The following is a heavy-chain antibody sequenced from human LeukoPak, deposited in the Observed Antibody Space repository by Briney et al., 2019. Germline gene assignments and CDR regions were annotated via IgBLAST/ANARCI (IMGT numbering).Heavy chain of an antibody. D-gene: IGHD1-26*01. V-gene: IGHV3-66*02. Sequence: GGSLRLSCAVSGFNVRSNYMSWVRQAPGKGLEWVSAIYSGGTTYYAVSVKGRFTISRDNPKNMLYLQMNSLRVEDTAVYYCARDHTSWDPFDYWGQGTLVTVSS. CDR3: ARDHTSWDPFDY. CDR1: GFNVRSNY. CDR2: IYSGGTT. J-gene: IGHJ4*02.